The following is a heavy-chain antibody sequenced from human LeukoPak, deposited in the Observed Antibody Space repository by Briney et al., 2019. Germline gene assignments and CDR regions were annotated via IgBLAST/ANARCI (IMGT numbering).Heavy chain of an antibody. J-gene: IGHJ4*02. CDR3: AKDGGSSSPYYFDY. Sequence: GGSLRLSCAASGFTFSSYAMTWVRQAPGKGLEWVAVIWYDENNQYYADSVKGRFTISRDISKNTLFLQMNSLKAEDTAVYFCAKDGGSSSPYYFDYWGQGTLVTVSS. D-gene: IGHD6-6*01. V-gene: IGHV3-33*06. CDR1: GFTFSSYA. CDR2: IWYDENNQ.